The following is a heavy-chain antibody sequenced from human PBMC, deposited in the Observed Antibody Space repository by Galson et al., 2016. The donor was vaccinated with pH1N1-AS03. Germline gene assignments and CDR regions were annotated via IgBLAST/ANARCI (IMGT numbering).Heavy chain of an antibody. V-gene: IGHV3-33*01. CDR2: VWYDGSNE. CDR3: ARIFLHVNPSLCVDV. CDR1: GFTFMTYG. Sequence: SLRLSCAASGFTFMTYGMHWVRQAPGKGLEWVAVVWYDGSNENYADSVKGRFSIPRDNPKNTLYLQMSSLRAEGTAVYYCARIFLHVNPSLCVDVWGQGTTVTVSS. J-gene: IGHJ6*01. D-gene: IGHD3-16*01.